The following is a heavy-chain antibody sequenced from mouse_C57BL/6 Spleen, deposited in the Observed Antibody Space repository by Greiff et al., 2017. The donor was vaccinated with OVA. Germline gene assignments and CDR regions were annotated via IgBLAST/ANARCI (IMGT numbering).Heavy chain of an antibody. Sequence: VQLQQSGAELMKPGASVKLSCKATGYTFTGYWIEWVKQRPGHGLEWIGEILPGSGSTNYTEKFKGKATFTADTSSNTAYMQLSSLTTEDSAIYYCASNLGYWYFDVWGTGTTVTVSS. J-gene: IGHJ1*03. V-gene: IGHV1-9*01. CDR2: ILPGSGST. CDR1: GYTFTGYW. D-gene: IGHD4-1*01. CDR3: ASNLGYWYFDV.